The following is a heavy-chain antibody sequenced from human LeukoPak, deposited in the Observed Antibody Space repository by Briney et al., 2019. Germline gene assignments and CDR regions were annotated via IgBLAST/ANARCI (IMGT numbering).Heavy chain of an antibody. D-gene: IGHD6-19*01. CDR3: ARDMVAGGPDY. CDR1: GFTFSSYW. V-gene: IGHV3-74*01. J-gene: IGHJ4*02. CDR2: INSDGITT. Sequence: AGGSLRLSCAASGFTFSSYWMHWVRQAPGKGLVWVSRINSDGITTSYADSVKGRFTISRDNAKNTLYLQMNSLRAEDTAVYYCARDMVAGGPDYWGRGTLVTVSS.